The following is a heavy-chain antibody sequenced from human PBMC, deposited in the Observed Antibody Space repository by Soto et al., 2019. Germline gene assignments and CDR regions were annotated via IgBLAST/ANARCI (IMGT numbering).Heavy chain of an antibody. Sequence: PGWSLRLSCAAPGIPVSRNAMHWVRQAPGKGLEWVAVISYDGSYEDYADFLRGRFTISRDNAKTSLYLQMNSLRAEDTAVYYCAREGINNYNEYYFDSWGQGTVVTVSA. CDR2: ISYDGSYE. CDR1: GIPVSRNA. J-gene: IGHJ4*02. CDR3: AREGINNYNEYYFDS. D-gene: IGHD4-4*01. V-gene: IGHV3-30*03.